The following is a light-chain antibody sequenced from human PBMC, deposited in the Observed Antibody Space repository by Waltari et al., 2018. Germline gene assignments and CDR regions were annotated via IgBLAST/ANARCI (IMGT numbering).Light chain of an antibody. Sequence: SYELTQPPSVSVTPGQTARITCPGDTLPKNYAYWYQQKPGQAPVVVIYKDSERPSGIPERFSGSSSGTTVTLTISRVQAEDEADYYCQSADTTWVFGGGTKLTVL. CDR1: TLPKNY. V-gene: IGLV3-25*03. CDR3: QSADTTWV. CDR2: KDS. J-gene: IGLJ3*02.